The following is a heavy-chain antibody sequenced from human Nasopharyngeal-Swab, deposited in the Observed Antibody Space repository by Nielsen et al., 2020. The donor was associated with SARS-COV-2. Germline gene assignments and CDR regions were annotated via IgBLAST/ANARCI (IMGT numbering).Heavy chain of an antibody. CDR2: INSDGSST. D-gene: IGHD6-19*01. Sequence: GGSLRLSCAASGFTFSSYWMHWVRQAPGKGLVWVSRINSDGSSTRDADSVKGRFTISRDTAKNTLYLQMNSLRAEDTAVYYCARPGSSGSYDAFDIWGQGTMVTVSS. J-gene: IGHJ3*02. CDR1: GFTFSSYW. CDR3: ARPGSSGSYDAFDI. V-gene: IGHV3-74*01.